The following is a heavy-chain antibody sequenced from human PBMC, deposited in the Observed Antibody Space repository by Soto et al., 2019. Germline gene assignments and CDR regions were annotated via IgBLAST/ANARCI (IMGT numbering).Heavy chain of an antibody. V-gene: IGHV5-10-1*01. J-gene: IGHJ4*02. CDR2: IDPSDSQT. CDR3: ARQIYDSDTGPNFQYYFDS. CDR1: GYSFAGYW. Sequence: GESLKISCNGSGYSFAGYWITWVRQKPGKGLEWMGRIDPSDSQTYYSPSFRGHVTISVTKSITTVFLQWSSLRASDTAMYYCARQIYDSDTGPNFQYYFDSWGQGTQVTVSS. D-gene: IGHD3-22*01.